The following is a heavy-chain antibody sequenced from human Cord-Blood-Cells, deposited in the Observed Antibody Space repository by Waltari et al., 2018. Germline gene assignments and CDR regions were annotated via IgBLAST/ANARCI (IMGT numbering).Heavy chain of an antibody. Sequence: QVQLVQSGAEVEKPGSLVKVSCKASGGTFRSYAICWVRQAPGQGLEWMGGIIPIFGTANYAQKFQGRVTITADKSTSTAYMELSSLRSEDTAVYYCARDDQGDFGGLYWGQGTLVTVSS. CDR2: IIPIFGTA. J-gene: IGHJ4*02. V-gene: IGHV1-69*06. CDR3: ARDDQGDFGGLY. D-gene: IGHD3-10*01. CDR1: GGTFRSYA.